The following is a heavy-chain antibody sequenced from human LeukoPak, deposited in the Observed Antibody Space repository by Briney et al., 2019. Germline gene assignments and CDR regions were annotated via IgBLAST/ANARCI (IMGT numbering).Heavy chain of an antibody. CDR1: GYSFTSYW. V-gene: IGHV5-51*01. Sequence: GESLKISCKGSGYSFTSYWIGWVRQMPGKGLGWMGIIYPGDSDTRYSPSFQGQVTISADKSISTAYLQWSSLKASDTAMYYCARQRYGSGSSSYYYYGMDVWGQGTTVTVSS. J-gene: IGHJ6*02. D-gene: IGHD3-10*01. CDR2: IYPGDSDT. CDR3: ARQRYGSGSSSYYYYGMDV.